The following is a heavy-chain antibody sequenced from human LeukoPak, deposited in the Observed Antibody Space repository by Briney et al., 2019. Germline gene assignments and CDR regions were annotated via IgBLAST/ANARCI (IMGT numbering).Heavy chain of an antibody. Sequence: ASVKVSCKASGYTFTNYGISWVRQAPGQGLEWMGGIIPIFGTANYAQKFQGRVTITADKSTSTAYMELSSLRSEDTAVYYCARVIQPVINHDAFDIWGQGTMVTVSS. CDR3: ARVIQPVINHDAFDI. CDR2: IIPIFGTA. CDR1: GYTFTNYG. J-gene: IGHJ3*02. D-gene: IGHD3-10*01. V-gene: IGHV1-69*06.